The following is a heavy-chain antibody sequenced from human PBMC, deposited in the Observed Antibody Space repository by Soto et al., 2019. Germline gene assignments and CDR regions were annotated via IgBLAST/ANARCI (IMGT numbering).Heavy chain of an antibody. Sequence: PGGSLRLSCAASGFTFSRNAMSWVRQAPGKGLEWVSGISDGGDLTYNADSVRGRFTISRDNSRNTLYLQMNSLRAEDTAVYYCARRVIGSSRAFDIWGQGTMVTVSS. CDR2: ISDGGDLT. CDR3: ARRVIGSSRAFDI. V-gene: IGHV3-23*01. D-gene: IGHD3-10*01. J-gene: IGHJ3*02. CDR1: GFTFSRNA.